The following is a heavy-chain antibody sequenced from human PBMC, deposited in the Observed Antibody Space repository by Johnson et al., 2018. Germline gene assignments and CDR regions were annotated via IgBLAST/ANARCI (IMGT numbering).Heavy chain of an antibody. D-gene: IGHD6-13*01. V-gene: IGHV3-73*02. Sequence: VQLQESGGGLVQPGRSLKLSCAASGFTFSGSAMHWVRQSSGKGLERGGRISSKANSYATAYAASVKGRFTISRDDSKNTAYLQMNSLKTEDTAVYYCTVQSSSAPWGQGTMVTVSS. J-gene: IGHJ3*01. CDR3: TVQSSSAP. CDR2: ISSKANSYAT. CDR1: GFTFSGSA.